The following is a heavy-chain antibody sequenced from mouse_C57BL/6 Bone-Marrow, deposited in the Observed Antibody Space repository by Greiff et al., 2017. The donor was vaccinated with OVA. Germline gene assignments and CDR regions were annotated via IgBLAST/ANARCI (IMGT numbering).Heavy chain of an antibody. CDR1: GYSITSDY. Sequence: EVKLMESGPGLAKPSQTLSLTCSVTGYSITSDYWNLIRKFPGNKLEYMGYISYSGSTYYNPSLKSRISITRDTSKNQYYLQLNSVTTEDTATYYCARRISNYFDYWGQGTTLTVSS. V-gene: IGHV3-8*01. CDR2: ISYSGST. J-gene: IGHJ2*01. CDR3: ARRISNYFDY.